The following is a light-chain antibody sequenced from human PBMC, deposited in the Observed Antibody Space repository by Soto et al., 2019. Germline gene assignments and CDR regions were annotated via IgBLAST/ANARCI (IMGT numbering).Light chain of an antibody. J-gene: IGLJ2*01. CDR1: SSDIGGYNY. Sequence: QSVLTQPASVSGSHLQSISITCTGTSSDIGGYNYVSWYQQHPGKAPKLITYDVTNRPPGVSNRFSGSKSGSTASLTISGLQADDEADYYCVSYTIVSTLAIGGGTKVTVL. CDR2: DVT. CDR3: VSYTIVSTLA. V-gene: IGLV2-14*03.